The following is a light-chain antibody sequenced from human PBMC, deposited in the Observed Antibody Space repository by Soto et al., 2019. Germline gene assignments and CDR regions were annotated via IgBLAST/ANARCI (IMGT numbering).Light chain of an antibody. CDR1: QSVSSSY. V-gene: IGKV3-20*01. CDR3: QQYGSSPRT. J-gene: IGKJ1*01. CDR2: GAS. Sequence: TLSLSPGERATLSCRASQSVSSSYLAWYQQKPGQAPRLLIYGASSRATGIPDRFSGSVFGTDFTLSISRLEPEDFAVYYCQQYGSSPRTFGQGTKVDIK.